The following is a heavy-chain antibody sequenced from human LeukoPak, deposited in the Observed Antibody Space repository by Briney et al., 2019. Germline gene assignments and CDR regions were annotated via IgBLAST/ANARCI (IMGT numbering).Heavy chain of an antibody. Sequence: SETLSLTCTVSGGSISSGGYYWSWIRQHPGKGLEWIGYIYYSGSTYYNSSLKSRVTISVDTSKNQFSLKLSSVTAADTAVYYCARSYGSGSYYNPNWFDPWGQGTLVTVSS. CDR1: GGSISSGGYY. V-gene: IGHV4-31*03. D-gene: IGHD3-10*01. CDR3: ARSYGSGSYYNPNWFDP. CDR2: IYYSGST. J-gene: IGHJ5*02.